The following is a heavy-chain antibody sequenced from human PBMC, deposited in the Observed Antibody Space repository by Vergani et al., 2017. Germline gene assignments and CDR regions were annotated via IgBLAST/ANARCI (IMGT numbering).Heavy chain of an antibody. V-gene: IGHV1-46*01. Sequence: QVQLVQSGAEVKKPGASVKVSCKSSGYTFTSYYMHWVRQAPGQGLEWMGIINPSGGSTSYAQKFQGRVTMTSDTSTSTVYMELSSLRSEDPAVYYCARDFGVVEAEVQDAFDIWGQGTMVTVSS. CDR3: ARDFGVVEAEVQDAFDI. J-gene: IGHJ3*02. D-gene: IGHD3-22*01. CDR1: GYTFTSYY. CDR2: INPSGGST.